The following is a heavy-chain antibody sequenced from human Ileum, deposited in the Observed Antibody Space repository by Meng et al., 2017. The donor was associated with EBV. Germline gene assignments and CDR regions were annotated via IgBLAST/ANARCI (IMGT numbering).Heavy chain of an antibody. Sequence: QGQLQRSGPGLVNPSGTLSLTCAVSGGSISVINWWSWVRQSPEKGLEWIGEMSDSGITHYNPSLKSRVTISADKSNNQFSLKLTSVTSADTAVYFCAKNGEKYFEYWGQGTLVTVSS. CDR2: MSDSGIT. CDR3: AKNGEKYFEY. V-gene: IGHV4-4*02. J-gene: IGHJ4*02. CDR1: GGSISVINW.